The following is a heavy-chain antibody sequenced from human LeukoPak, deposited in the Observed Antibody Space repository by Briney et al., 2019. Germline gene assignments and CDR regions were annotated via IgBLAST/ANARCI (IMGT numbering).Heavy chain of an antibody. V-gene: IGHV3-21*01. CDR3: ARDAVYGSGSYPYYFDY. D-gene: IGHD3-10*01. J-gene: IGHJ4*02. Sequence: GGSLRLSCAASGFTFSSYSMNWVRQAPGKGLEWVSSISSSSSYIYYADSVKGRFNISRDNAKNSLYLQMNSLRAEDTAVYYCARDAVYGSGSYPYYFDYWGQGTLVTVSS. CDR2: ISSSSSYI. CDR1: GFTFSSYS.